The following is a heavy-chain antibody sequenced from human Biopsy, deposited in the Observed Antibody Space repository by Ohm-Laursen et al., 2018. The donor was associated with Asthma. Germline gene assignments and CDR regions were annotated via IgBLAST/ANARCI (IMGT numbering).Heavy chain of an antibody. J-gene: IGHJ2*01. V-gene: IGHV4-39*02. CDR1: GDAMSTSGSY. Sequence: SGALSLTCIVSGDAMSTSGSYWGWIRQSPGKGLEWIGSIYYSGRTYYNPSLESRVTISADTSKNHFSLKVTSVTAAGTAVYYCARAVSSSSYRYFDLWGRGDLVTVPS. CDR3: ARAVSSSSYRYFDL. D-gene: IGHD6-6*01. CDR2: IYYSGRT.